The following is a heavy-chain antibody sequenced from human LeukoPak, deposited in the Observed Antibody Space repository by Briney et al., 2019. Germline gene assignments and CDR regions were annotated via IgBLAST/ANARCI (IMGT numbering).Heavy chain of an antibody. CDR2: IFIGGST. CDR3: ARDRHYSDTTTYYFAY. J-gene: IGHJ4*02. Sequence: PAGGSLRLSCAASGFTVSSNYMTWVRQAPGKGLEWVSVIFIGGSTYYADSVKGRFTISRDNSKNTLYLQMNSLRAEDTAVYYCARDRHYSDTTTYYFAYWGQGTLVTVSS. CDR1: GFTVSSNY. V-gene: IGHV3-66*01. D-gene: IGHD2/OR15-2a*01.